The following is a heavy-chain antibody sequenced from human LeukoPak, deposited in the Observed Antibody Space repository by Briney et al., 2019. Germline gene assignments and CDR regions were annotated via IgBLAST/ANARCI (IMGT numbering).Heavy chain of an antibody. CDR1: GLTFSSHS. Sequence: AGSLTLSCVAYGLTFSSHSLNWVRQAPGKGLEWVASISSGGDHIYYADSVKGRFTIARANAGHSPYLQMAGLSAEHTAVYYCARKSGYTGYDSHDLDSWGEGTLVTVSS. CDR3: ARKSGYTGYDSHDLDS. J-gene: IGHJ4*02. CDR2: ISSGGDHI. D-gene: IGHD5-12*01. V-gene: IGHV3-21*01.